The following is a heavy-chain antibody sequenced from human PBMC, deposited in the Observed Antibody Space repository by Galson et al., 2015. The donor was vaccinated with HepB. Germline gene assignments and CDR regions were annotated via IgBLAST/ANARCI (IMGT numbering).Heavy chain of an antibody. CDR1: GYTFTSYY. CDR3: ARDSSVTTVVPFYDY. CDR2: INPSGGST. J-gene: IGHJ4*02. V-gene: IGHV1-46*01. Sequence: SCKASGYTFTSYYMHWVRQAPGQGLEWMGIINPSGGSTSYAQKFQGRVTMTRDTSTSTVYMELSSLRSEDTAVYYCARDSSVTTVVPFYDYWGQGTLVTVSS. D-gene: IGHD4-23*01.